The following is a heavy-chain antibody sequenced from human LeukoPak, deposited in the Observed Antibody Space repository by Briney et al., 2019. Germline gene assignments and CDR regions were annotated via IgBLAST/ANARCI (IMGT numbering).Heavy chain of an antibody. Sequence: GGSLRLSCAASGFTFSSYAMSWVRQAPGKGLEWVSAISGSGGSTYYADSVKGRFTISRDNSKNTLYLQMNSLRAEDTAVYYCAKDQYYYDSSGIFDYWGQGTLVTVSS. CDR3: AKDQYYYDSSGIFDY. CDR1: GFTFSSYA. D-gene: IGHD3-22*01. V-gene: IGHV3-23*01. J-gene: IGHJ4*02. CDR2: ISGSGGST.